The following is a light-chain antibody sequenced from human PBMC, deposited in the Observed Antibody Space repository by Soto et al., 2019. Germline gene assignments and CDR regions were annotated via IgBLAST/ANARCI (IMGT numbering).Light chain of an antibody. J-gene: IGKJ1*01. Sequence: DIQMTQSPSTLSASVGDRVTITCRASQSISSWLAWYQQKPGKAPKLLIYDASSLESGVPSRFSGSGSGTDFTLTISSLQPDDFATYYCQQYNSYPRRTFGQGTKVDIK. CDR2: DAS. CDR3: QQYNSYPRRT. V-gene: IGKV1-5*01. CDR1: QSISSW.